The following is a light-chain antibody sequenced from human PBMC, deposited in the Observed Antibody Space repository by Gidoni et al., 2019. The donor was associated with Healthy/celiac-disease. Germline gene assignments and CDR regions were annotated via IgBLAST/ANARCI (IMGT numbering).Light chain of an antibody. V-gene: IGKV4-1*01. CDR1: QSVLYSSNNKNY. J-gene: IGKJ4*01. Sequence: GSLVERATINCKSSQSVLYSSNNKNYLAWYQQKPGQPPKLLIYWASTRESGVPDRFSGSGSGTDFTLTISSLQAEDVAVYYCQQYYSTPLTFGGGTKVEIK. CDR2: WAS. CDR3: QQYYSTPLT.